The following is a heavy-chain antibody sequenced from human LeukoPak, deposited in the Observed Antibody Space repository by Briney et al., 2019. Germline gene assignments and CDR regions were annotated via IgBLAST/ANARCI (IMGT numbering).Heavy chain of an antibody. CDR2: IKQDGSEK. V-gene: IGHV3-7*01. CDR1: GFTFSSYW. CDR3: ARFPRIAAXYYFDY. Sequence: PGGSLRLSCAASGFTFSSYWMSWVRQAPGKGLEWVANIKQDGSEKYYVDSVKGRFTISRDNAKNSLYLQMNSLRAEDTAVYYCARFPRIAAXYYFDYWGQGTLVTVSS. D-gene: IGHD6-13*01. J-gene: IGHJ4*02.